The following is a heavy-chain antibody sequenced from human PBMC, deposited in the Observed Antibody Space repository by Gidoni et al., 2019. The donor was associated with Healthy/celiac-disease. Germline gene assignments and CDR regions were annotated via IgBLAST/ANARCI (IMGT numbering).Heavy chain of an antibody. D-gene: IGHD1-20*01. CDR1: GGSISSRGYY. V-gene: IGHV4-31*03. CDR3: ARTGRSFSYNWNNEVEFDY. Sequence: QVQLQESGPGLVKPSQTLSLTCTVSGGSISSRGYYWSWIRQHPGKGLEWIGYIYYSGSAYYNPSLKSRVTISVDTSKNQFSLKLSSVTAADTAVYYCARTGRSFSYNWNNEVEFDYWGQGTLVTVSS. J-gene: IGHJ4*02. CDR2: IYYSGSA.